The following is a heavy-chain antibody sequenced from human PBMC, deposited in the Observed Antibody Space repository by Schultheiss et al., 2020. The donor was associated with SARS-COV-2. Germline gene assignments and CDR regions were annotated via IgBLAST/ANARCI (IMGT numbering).Heavy chain of an antibody. CDR1: GGSISSGGYY. J-gene: IGHJ3*02. CDR3: ARHLGAARTTDDAFDI. Sequence: SETLSLNCTVSGGSISSGGYYWSWIRQHPGKGLEWIGYIYYSGSTYYNPSLKSRVTISVDTSKNQFSLKLTSVTAADTAVYYCARHLGAARTTDDAFDIWGQGTMVTVSS. CDR2: IYYSGST. V-gene: IGHV4-31*02. D-gene: IGHD6-6*01.